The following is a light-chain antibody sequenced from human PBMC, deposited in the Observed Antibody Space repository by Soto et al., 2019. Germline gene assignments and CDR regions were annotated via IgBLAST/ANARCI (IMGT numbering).Light chain of an antibody. J-gene: IGKJ1*01. V-gene: IGKV1-39*01. Sequence: DIQMTQSPSSLSASVGDRVTITCRASQSISSYLNWYQQKPAKAPKILIYAASSLQSGVPSRFSGSGSGTDFTLTISSLQPEDFATYYCQQSYSTHRTFGQGTKVEIK. CDR2: AAS. CDR3: QQSYSTHRT. CDR1: QSISSY.